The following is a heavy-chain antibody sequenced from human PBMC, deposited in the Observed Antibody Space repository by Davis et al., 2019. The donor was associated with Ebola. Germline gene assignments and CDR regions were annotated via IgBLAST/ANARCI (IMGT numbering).Heavy chain of an antibody. CDR1: GNSFTSHW. J-gene: IGHJ2*01. D-gene: IGHD5-12*01. CDR2: IYTGDSDT. V-gene: IGHV5-51*01. CDR3: ARQVGVVATIIPYWYFDL. Sequence: GESLKISCKDSGNSFTSHWIGWVRQMPGKGLEWMGIIYTGDSDTRYSPSFQGQVTISADKSISTAYLQWSSLKASDTAMYYCARQVGVVATIIPYWYFDLWGRGTLVTVSS.